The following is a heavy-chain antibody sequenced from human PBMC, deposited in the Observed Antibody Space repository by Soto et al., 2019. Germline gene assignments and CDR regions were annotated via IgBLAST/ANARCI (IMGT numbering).Heavy chain of an antibody. V-gene: IGHV3-23*01. CDR2: ISGSGGST. J-gene: IGHJ6*02. Sequence: GGSLRRSCSASGFTFRNYAINWVRQAPGKGLEWFSAISGSGGSTYYADSVTGRFTISRDNCKNTMYLQMNSLRAEDTAVYYCAKDSAAIVVVPAAGQYYYYGMDGWGQGXTVTVYS. D-gene: IGHD2-2*01. CDR1: GFTFRNYA. CDR3: AKDSAAIVVVPAAGQYYYYGMDG.